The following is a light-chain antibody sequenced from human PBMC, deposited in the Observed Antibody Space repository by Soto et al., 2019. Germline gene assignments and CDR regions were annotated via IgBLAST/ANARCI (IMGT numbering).Light chain of an antibody. J-gene: IGLJ1*01. CDR1: SSDVGSYNL. Sequence: QSALTHPASVSGSPGQSITISCTGTSSDVGSYNLVSWYQQHPGKAPKLMIYEVSKRPSGVSNRFSGSKSGNTASLTISGLQAEDEADYYCCSYAGSSTLFGTGTKLTVL. V-gene: IGLV2-23*02. CDR2: EVS. CDR3: CSYAGSSTL.